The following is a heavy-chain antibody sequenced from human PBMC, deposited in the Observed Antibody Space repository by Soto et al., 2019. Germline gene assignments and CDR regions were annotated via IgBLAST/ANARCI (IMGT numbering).Heavy chain of an antibody. V-gene: IGHV3-23*01. J-gene: IGHJ6*02. CDR2: ISGSGGST. Sequence: EVQLLESGGGLVQPGGSLRLSCAASGFTFSSYAMSWVRQAPGKGLEWVSAISGSGGSTYYADSVKGRFTISRDNSKNTLYLQMNSLRAEDTAVYYCAKSEDYGDYPVPYGMDVWGQGTTVTVSS. D-gene: IGHD4-17*01. CDR3: AKSEDYGDYPVPYGMDV. CDR1: GFTFSSYA.